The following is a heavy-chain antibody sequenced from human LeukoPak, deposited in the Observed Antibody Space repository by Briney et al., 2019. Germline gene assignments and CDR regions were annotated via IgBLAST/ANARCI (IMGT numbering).Heavy chain of an antibody. CDR1: GGSITGYY. D-gene: IGHD2-15*01. CDR2: IFYSGST. V-gene: IGHV4-59*01. J-gene: IGHJ4*02. Sequence: SETLSLTCTVSGGSITGYYWTWIRQPPGKGLEWIGYIFYSGSTNYNPSLKSRVTISLDTSKNQFSLRLSSVTAADTAVYYCARYCSGGSCLDYGGQGTLVTVSS. CDR3: ARYCSGGSCLDY.